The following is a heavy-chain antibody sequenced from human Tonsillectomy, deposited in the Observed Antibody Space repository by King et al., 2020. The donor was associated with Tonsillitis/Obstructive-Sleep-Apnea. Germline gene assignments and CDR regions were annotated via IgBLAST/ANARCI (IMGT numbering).Heavy chain of an antibody. CDR3: ARRRQYYGSGNRGYYYYGMDV. CDR1: GGSISSYY. J-gene: IGHJ6*02. Sequence: QLQESGPGLVKPSETLSLTCTVSGGSISSYYWSWIRQPPGKGLEWIGYIYYSGSTNYNPSLKSRVTISVDTSKNQLSLKLSSVNAADTAVYYCARRRQYYGSGNRGYYYYGMDVWGQGTTVTVSS. D-gene: IGHD3-10*01. V-gene: IGHV4-59*08. CDR2: IYYSGST.